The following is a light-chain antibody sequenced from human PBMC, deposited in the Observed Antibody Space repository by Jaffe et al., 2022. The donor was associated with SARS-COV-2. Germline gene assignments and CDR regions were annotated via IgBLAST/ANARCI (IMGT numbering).Light chain of an antibody. CDR1: QSIHNL. CDR2: HSS. Sequence: DIQMTQSPSALSASVGDRVTITCRASQSIHNLLAWYQQKPGKAPKVLIYHSSSLESGVPSRFSGSGSGTEFALTISSLQPDDFATYYCQQYHMYSAFGQGTRLEIK. V-gene: IGKV1-5*03. CDR3: QQYHMYSA. J-gene: IGKJ5*01.